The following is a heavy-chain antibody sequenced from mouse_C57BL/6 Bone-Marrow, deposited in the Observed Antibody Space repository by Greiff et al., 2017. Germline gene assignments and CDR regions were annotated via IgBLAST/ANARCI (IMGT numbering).Heavy chain of an antibody. CDR2: INPNNGGS. Sequence: EVQLMQSGPELVKPGASVKISCKASGYTFTDYNMAWVQQRQGKSLEWIGDINPNNGGSIYKQKFKGKTTLSVDKSSSTAYMQLRSLTSEDTAVYYCARWRIYSNYMYFGVWGTWITVTVSS. V-gene: IGHV1-18*01. CDR1: GYTFTDYN. D-gene: IGHD2-5*01. CDR3: ARWRIYSNYMYFGV. J-gene: IGHJ1*03.